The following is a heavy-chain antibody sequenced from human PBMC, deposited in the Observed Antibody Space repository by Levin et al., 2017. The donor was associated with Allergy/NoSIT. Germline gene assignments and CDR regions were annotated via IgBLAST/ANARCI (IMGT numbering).Heavy chain of an antibody. V-gene: IGHV4-34*01. CDR1: GGSLSPYY. CDR3: VRVAGAAADKGD. J-gene: IGHJ4*02. Sequence: SETLSLTCAVYGGSLSPYYWTWIRQPPGKGLEWIGHINHSGATNYNPSLESRVTISVDTSKNQFSLKLGSVTAADTAVYYCVRVAGAAADKGDWGQGTLVTVSS. D-gene: IGHD6-13*01. CDR2: INHSGAT.